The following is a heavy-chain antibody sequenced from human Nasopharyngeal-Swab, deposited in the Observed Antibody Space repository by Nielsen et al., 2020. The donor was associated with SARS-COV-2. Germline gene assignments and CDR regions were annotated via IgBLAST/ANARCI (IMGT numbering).Heavy chain of an antibody. Sequence: SQTLSLTCAVSGYSISSGYYWGWIRQPPGKGLEWIGRIYHSGSTYYNLSLKSRVTISVDKSKNQFSLKLSSVTAADTAVYYCARIVVVPAASVRIRGWFDPWGQGTLVTVSS. CDR1: GYSISSGYY. CDR3: ARIVVVPAASVRIRGWFDP. D-gene: IGHD2-2*01. J-gene: IGHJ5*02. CDR2: IYHSGST. V-gene: IGHV4-38-2*01.